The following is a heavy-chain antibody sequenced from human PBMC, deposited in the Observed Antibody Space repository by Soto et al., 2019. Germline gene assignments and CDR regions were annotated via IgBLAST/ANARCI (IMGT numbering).Heavy chain of an antibody. D-gene: IGHD1-20*01. Sequence: GGSLRLSCAASGFTFSSYGMHWVRQAPGKGLEWVAVISYDGSNKYYADSVKGRFTISRDNSKNTLYLQMNSLRAEDTAVYYCAKVTQSDPTNYYYYYYMDVWGKGTTVTVSS. CDR3: AKVTQSDPTNYYYYYYMDV. V-gene: IGHV3-30*18. CDR2: ISYDGSNK. J-gene: IGHJ6*03. CDR1: GFTFSSYG.